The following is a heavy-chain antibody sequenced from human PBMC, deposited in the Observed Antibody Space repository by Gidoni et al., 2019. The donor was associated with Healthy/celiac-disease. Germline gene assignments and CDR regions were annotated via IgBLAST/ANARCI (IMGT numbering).Heavy chain of an antibody. D-gene: IGHD2-15*01. Sequence: EVQLVESGGGLVQPGRSLRLSCTASGFTFGDYAMSWFRQAPGKGLEWVGFIRSKAYGGTTEYAASVKGRFTISRDDSKSIAYLQMNSLKTEDTAVYYCTRGYCSGGSCYAAFDIWGQGTMVTVSS. J-gene: IGHJ3*02. V-gene: IGHV3-49*03. CDR1: GFTFGDYA. CDR3: TRGYCSGGSCYAAFDI. CDR2: IRSKAYGGTT.